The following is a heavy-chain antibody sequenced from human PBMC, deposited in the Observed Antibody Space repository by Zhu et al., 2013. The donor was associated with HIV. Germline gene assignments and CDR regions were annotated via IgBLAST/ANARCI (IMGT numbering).Heavy chain of an antibody. CDR1: GYTLPGYG. CDR3: AGNFWNGYYFYYGMGRR. V-gene: IGHV1-18*01. D-gene: IGHD3-3*01. Sequence: QVQLVQSGAEMKQLGASVTVSCQASGYTLPGYGINWVRQAPGQGLEWMGWIRADNSNTEYAQKFQGRVSMTTDTSRTTAYLELRSLRSDDTAVYYCAGNFWNGYYFYYGMGRRGAKGPRSPSP. CDR2: IRADNSNT. J-gene: IGHJ6*02.